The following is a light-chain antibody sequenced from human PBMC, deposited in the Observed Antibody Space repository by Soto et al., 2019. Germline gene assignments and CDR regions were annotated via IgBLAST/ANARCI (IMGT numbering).Light chain of an antibody. CDR3: QQYVNSPLT. CDR2: GAS. J-gene: IGKJ4*01. CDR1: QSISSRY. V-gene: IGKV3-20*01. Sequence: EIVLTQSPGTLSLSPEERATLSCRGSQSISSRYLAWYQQKPGQAPRLLIYGASSRATGIPDRFSGRGSGTDFTLTISRLEPEDFAVYYCQQYVNSPLTFGGGTKVEIK.